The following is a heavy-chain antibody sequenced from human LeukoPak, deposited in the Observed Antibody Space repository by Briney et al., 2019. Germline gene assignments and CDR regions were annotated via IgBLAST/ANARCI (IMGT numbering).Heavy chain of an antibody. CDR1: GYTFTRYI. V-gene: IGHV1-3*01. CDR2: INPGNGNT. CDR3: ARERVTTTAFDY. D-gene: IGHD5-12*01. J-gene: IGHJ4*02. Sequence: ASVKVSCKASGYTFTRYIMNWVRQAPGQRPEWMGWINPGNGNTKYSEKFQDRVTFTRDTSATTAYMKLSSLRSEDTAVYYCARERVTTTAFDYWGQGTLVTVSS.